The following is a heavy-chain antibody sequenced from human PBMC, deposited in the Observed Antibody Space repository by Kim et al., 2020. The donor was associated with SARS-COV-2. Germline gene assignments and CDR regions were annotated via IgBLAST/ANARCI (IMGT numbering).Heavy chain of an antibody. CDR2: TYYRSKWYN. D-gene: IGHD6-6*01. CDR3: ARDKGPYSSSSGWFDP. J-gene: IGHJ5*02. Sequence: SQTLSLTCAISGDSVSSNSAAWNWIRQSPSRGLEWLGRTYYRSKWYNDYAVSVKSRITINPDTSKNQFSLQLNSVTPEDTAVYYCARDKGPYSSSSGWFDPWGQGTLVTVSS. CDR1: GDSVSSNSAA. V-gene: IGHV6-1*01.